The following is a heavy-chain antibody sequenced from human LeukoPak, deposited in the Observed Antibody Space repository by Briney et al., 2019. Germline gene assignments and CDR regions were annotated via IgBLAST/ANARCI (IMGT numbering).Heavy chain of an antibody. Sequence: GGSLRLSCAASGFTFSNYAMSWVRQAPGQGLDWVSAISDSGVTAYYADSVKGRFTISRDNSKSTLYLQMNSLRAEDTAVYYCANLNAPYWGDFDYWGQGTLVTVSS. V-gene: IGHV3-23*01. CDR3: ANLNAPYWGDFDY. CDR1: GFTFSNYA. CDR2: ISDSGVTA. J-gene: IGHJ4*02. D-gene: IGHD3-16*01.